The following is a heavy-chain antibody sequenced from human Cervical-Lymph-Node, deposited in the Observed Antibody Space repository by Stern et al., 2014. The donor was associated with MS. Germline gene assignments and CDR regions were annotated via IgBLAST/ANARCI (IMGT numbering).Heavy chain of an antibody. J-gene: IGHJ4*02. V-gene: IGHV5-51*01. CDR1: GYSFTIYY. Sequence: MQLVQSGAEVKKPGESLEISCKLSGYSFTIYYIAWVRQMPGKGLEWMGVIYPYASDTTYSPSFQGQVTISADKSITTAYLQWSSLRASDTAMYYCARHVQGFDYWGQGTLVTVSS. CDR2: IYPYASDT. CDR3: ARHVQGFDY.